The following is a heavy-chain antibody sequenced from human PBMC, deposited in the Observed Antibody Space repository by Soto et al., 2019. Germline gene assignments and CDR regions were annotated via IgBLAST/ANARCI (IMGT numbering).Heavy chain of an antibody. Sequence: QVQLQESGPGLVKPSQTLSLTCTVSGGSISSGGYYWSWIRQHPGKGLEWIGYIYYSGSTYYNPSLKGRVTISVDTSKNQFSLKLSSVTAADTAVYYCARDTRKDDYIWGSYRYGFDYWGQGTLVTVSS. CDR3: ARDTRKDDYIWGSYRYGFDY. V-gene: IGHV4-31*03. J-gene: IGHJ4*02. CDR1: GGSISSGGYY. CDR2: IYYSGST. D-gene: IGHD3-16*02.